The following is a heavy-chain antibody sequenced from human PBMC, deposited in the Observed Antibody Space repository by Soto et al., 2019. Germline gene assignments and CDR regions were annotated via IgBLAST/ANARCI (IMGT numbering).Heavy chain of an antibody. Sequence: ASVKVSCKASGGTFSSYAISWVRQAPGQGLEWMGGVIPIFGTANYAQKFQGRVTITADESTSTAYMELSSLRSEDTAVYYCARDRDTAMAPGDYWGQGTLVTVSS. V-gene: IGHV1-69*13. D-gene: IGHD5-18*01. J-gene: IGHJ4*02. CDR2: VIPIFGTA. CDR1: GGTFSSYA. CDR3: ARDRDTAMAPGDY.